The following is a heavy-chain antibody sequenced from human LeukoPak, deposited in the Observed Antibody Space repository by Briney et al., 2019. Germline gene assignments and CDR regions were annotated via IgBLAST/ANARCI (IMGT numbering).Heavy chain of an antibody. V-gene: IGHV1-69*13. CDR2: IIPIFGTA. CDR1: GYTFTSYG. J-gene: IGHJ4*02. Sequence: SVKVSCKASGYTFTSYGISWVRQAPGQGLEWMGGIIPIFGTANYAQKFQGRVTITADESTSTAYMELSSLRSEDTAVYYCARDPDSEGVFDYWGQGTLVTVSS. D-gene: IGHD1-14*01. CDR3: ARDPDSEGVFDY.